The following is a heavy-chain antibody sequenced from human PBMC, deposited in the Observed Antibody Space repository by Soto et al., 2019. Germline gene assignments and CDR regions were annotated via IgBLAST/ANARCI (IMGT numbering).Heavy chain of an antibody. Sequence: QVQLQQWGAGLLKPSETLSLTCAVYGGSFSGYYWTWIRQPPGTGLEWIGEINHSGSTHYNPSLKSRGTISVDTSKHQFSLKLTAVTAADTAVYYCARNKITGLFDYWGQGPLVTVSS. J-gene: IGHJ4*02. CDR2: INHSGST. CDR3: ARNKITGLFDY. CDR1: GGSFSGYY. D-gene: IGHD2-8*02. V-gene: IGHV4-34*01.